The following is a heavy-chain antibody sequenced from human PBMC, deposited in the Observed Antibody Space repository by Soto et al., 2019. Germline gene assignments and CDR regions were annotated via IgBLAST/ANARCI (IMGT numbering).Heavy chain of an antibody. CDR3: ARARGNYWEDAFDI. CDR2: INHSGST. D-gene: IGHD1-26*01. CDR1: GGSFSGYY. V-gene: IGHV4-34*01. J-gene: IGHJ3*02. Sequence: PXATLSLTCAVYGGSFSGYYWSWIRKPPGKGLEWIGEINHSGSTNYNPSLKSRVTISVDTSKNQFSLKLSSVTAADTAVYYCARARGNYWEDAFDIWGQGTMVTVSS.